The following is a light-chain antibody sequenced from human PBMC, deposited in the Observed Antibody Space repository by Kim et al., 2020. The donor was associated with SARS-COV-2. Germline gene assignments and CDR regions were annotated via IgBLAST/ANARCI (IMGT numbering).Light chain of an antibody. CDR3: QAWHSSTVV. V-gene: IGLV3-1*01. CDR1: KLGDKY. Sequence: SYELTQPPSVSVSPGQIASITCSGDKLGDKYACWYQQKPGQSPVLVIYQDTKRPSGIPERFSGSNSGNTATLTISETQAMDEADYYCQAWHSSTVVFGGGTQLTVL. J-gene: IGLJ2*01. CDR2: QDT.